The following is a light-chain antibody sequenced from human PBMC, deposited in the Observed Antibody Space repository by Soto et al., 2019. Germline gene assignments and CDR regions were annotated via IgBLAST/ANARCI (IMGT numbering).Light chain of an antibody. CDR2: DAS. V-gene: IGKV3D-20*01. CDR3: HQYGSSPFT. CDR1: QSVRFNY. Sequence: EVVLTQSPATLSLSPGDRATLSCGASQSVRFNYLAWYQQKPGLAPSLVIFDASNKATGVPDRFSGGGSGTDFTLTISRLEPEDFAVYYCHQYGSSPFTFGGGTKVEIK. J-gene: IGKJ4*01.